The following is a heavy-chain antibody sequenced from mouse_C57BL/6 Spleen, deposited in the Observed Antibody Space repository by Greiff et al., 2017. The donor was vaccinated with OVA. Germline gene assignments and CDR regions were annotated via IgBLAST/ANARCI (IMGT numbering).Heavy chain of an antibody. J-gene: IGHJ2*01. D-gene: IGHD1-1*01. Sequence: VQLQQPGAELVKPGASVKLSCKASGYTFTSYWMHWVKQRPGQGLEWIGMIHPNSGSTNYNEKFKSKATLTVDKSSSTAYMQLSSLTSEDSAVYYCARSWYYGSPDYWGKGTTLTVSS. CDR1: GYTFTSYW. CDR3: ARSWYYGSPDY. V-gene: IGHV1-64*01. CDR2: IHPNSGST.